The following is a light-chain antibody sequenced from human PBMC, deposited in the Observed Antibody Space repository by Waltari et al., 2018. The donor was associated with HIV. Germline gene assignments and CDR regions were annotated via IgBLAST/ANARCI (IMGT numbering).Light chain of an antibody. CDR3: SSYVGSSTSWL. J-gene: IGLJ3*02. Sequence: QSALTQPASVSGSPGPSIVISCTGTSDDVGYYNYVSWYQQHPGKVPKLVIYDVTSRPSGVSNRFSGSKSGNPASLTISGLRADDEADYYCSSYVGSSTSWLFGGGTKLTV. CDR2: DVT. V-gene: IGLV2-14*03. CDR1: SDDVGYYNY.